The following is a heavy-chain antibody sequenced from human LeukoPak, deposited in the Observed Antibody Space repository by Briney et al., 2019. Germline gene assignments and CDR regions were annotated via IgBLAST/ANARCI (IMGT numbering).Heavy chain of an antibody. J-gene: IGHJ5*02. CDR2: IYYSGST. CDR1: GGSISSYY. Sequence: LSETLSLTCTVSGGSISSYYWSWIRQPPGKGLEWIGYIYYSGSTNYNPSLKSRVTISVDTSKNQFSLKLSSVTAADSAVYYCARDNTVTHDGWFDPWGQGTLVTVSS. D-gene: IGHD4-11*01. V-gene: IGHV4-59*01. CDR3: ARDNTVTHDGWFDP.